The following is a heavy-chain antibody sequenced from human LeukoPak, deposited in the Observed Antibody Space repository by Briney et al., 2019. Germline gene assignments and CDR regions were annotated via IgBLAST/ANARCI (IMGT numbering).Heavy chain of an antibody. J-gene: IGHJ4*02. V-gene: IGHV1-69*13. CDR3: AVFPYKGGATGYFDY. Sequence: SVKVSCKASGGTFSTYDIIWVRQAPRQEGQWRGGIIPIFGTANYAQNFQGRVTITADESTSTAYMELSSLRSEDTAVYYCAVFPYKGGATGYFDYWGQGTLVTVSS. CDR1: GGTFSTYD. CDR2: IIPIFGTA. D-gene: IGHD1-26*01.